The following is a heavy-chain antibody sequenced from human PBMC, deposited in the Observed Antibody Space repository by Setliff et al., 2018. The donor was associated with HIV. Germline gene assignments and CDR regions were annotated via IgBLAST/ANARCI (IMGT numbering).Heavy chain of an antibody. CDR1: GYSFTSSG. D-gene: IGHD6-13*01. CDR3: ARGVPSGQLANPDAFDI. V-gene: IGHV1-18*01. CDR2: INIRNGNT. J-gene: IGHJ3*02. Sequence: GASVKVSCKASGYSFTSSGVSWVRQAPGQGLEWMGWINIRNGNTNYAQKFQGRVTMTTDTSTSTAYMGLRSLRSDDTAVYYCARGVPSGQLANPDAFDIWGQGTMVTVSS.